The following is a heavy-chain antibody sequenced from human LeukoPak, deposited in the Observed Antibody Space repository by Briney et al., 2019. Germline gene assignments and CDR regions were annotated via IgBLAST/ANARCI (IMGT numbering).Heavy chain of an antibody. CDR1: GYTFNNYA. CDR3: ARATRIAAAGTYPIDY. V-gene: IGHV1-46*02. D-gene: IGHD6-13*01. CDR2: INPSGGST. Sequence: EASVKVSCKTSGYTFNNYAVNWVRQAPGQGLEWMGIINPSGGSTSYAQKFQGRVTMTRDTSTSTVYMELSSLRSEDTAVYYCARATRIAAAGTYPIDYWGQGTLVTVS. J-gene: IGHJ4*02.